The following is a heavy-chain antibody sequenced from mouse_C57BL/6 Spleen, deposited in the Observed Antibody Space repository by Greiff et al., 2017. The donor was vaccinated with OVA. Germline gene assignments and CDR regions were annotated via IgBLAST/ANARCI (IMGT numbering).Heavy chain of an antibody. D-gene: IGHD1-1*01. CDR2: IWSGGST. CDR1: GFSLTSYG. V-gene: IGHV2-2*01. Sequence: VKVVESGPGLVQPSQSLSITCTVSGFSLTSYGVHWVRQSPGKGLEWLGVIWSGGSTDYNAAFISRLSISKDNSKSQVFFKMNSLQADDTAIYYCARNGKNYGRNYFDYWGQGTTLTVSS. J-gene: IGHJ2*01. CDR3: ARNGKNYGRNYFDY.